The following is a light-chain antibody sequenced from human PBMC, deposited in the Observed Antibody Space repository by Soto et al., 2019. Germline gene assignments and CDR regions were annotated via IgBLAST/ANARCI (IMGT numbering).Light chain of an antibody. CDR2: AAS. CDR3: QQYYSYPIT. V-gene: IGKV1-8*01. J-gene: IGKJ5*01. CDR1: QGISSY. Sequence: AIRMTQSPPSFSASTGDRVTITCRASQGISSYLAWYQQKPGKAPKLLIYAASTLQSGVPSRFSGSGSGTDFTLTISCLQSEDFATYYCQQYYSYPITFGQGTRLEIK.